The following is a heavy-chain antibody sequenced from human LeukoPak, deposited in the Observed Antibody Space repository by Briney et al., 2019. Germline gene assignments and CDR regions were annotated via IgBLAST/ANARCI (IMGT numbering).Heavy chain of an antibody. D-gene: IGHD3-22*01. CDR3: AASSNYYDSDDAFDI. CDR1: GYTFTSYG. Sequence: GASVKVSCKASGYTFTSYGISWVRQAPGQGLEWMGIINPSGGSTSYAQKFQGRVTMTRDMSTSTVYMELSSLRSEDTAVYYCAASSNYYDSDDAFDIWGQGTMVTVSS. CDR2: INPSGGST. J-gene: IGHJ3*02. V-gene: IGHV1-46*01.